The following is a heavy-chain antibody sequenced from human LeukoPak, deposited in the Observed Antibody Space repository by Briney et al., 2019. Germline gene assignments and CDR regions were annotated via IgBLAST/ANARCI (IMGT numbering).Heavy chain of an antibody. D-gene: IGHD4-17*01. Sequence: GGSLRLSCAASGFTFSSYGMHWVRQALGKGLEWVAVISYDGSNKYYADSVKGRFTISRDNSKNTLYLQMNSLRAEDTAVYYCNRRDDYGETGGYWGQGTLVTVSS. CDR3: NRRDDYGETGGY. CDR2: ISYDGSNK. J-gene: IGHJ4*02. V-gene: IGHV3-30*03. CDR1: GFTFSSYG.